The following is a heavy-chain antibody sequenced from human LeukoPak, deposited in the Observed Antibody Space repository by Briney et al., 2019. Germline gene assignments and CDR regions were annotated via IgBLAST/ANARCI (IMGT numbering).Heavy chain of an antibody. CDR2: IGTAGGT. CDR1: GFTFSSYD. V-gene: IGHV3-13*01. CDR3: ARGDRYYYGMDV. J-gene: IGHJ6*02. Sequence: PGGSLRLSCAASGFTFSSYDMHWVRQATGKGLEWVSAIGTAGGTYYPGSVKGRFTISRENAKNSLYLQMNSLRAGDTAVYYCARGDRYYYGMDVWGQGTTVTVSS.